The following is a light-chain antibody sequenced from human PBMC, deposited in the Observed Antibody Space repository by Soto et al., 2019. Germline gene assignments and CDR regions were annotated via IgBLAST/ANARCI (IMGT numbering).Light chain of an antibody. Sequence: EIVITQSPATLSVSQGEGATLSCRASQSVSSNLAWYQQKPGQAPRLLIYGASTRATGIPARFSGSGSGTEFTLTISSLQSEDFAVYYCQQDNNWPRTFGQGTKVDNK. V-gene: IGKV3-15*01. CDR3: QQDNNWPRT. CDR2: GAS. CDR1: QSVSSN. J-gene: IGKJ1*01.